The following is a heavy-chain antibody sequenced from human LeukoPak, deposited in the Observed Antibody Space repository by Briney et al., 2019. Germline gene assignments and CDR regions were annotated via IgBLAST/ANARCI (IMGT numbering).Heavy chain of an antibody. CDR3: ARGDIVVVPAAISGSDNWFDP. CDR1: GFTFSSYW. V-gene: IGHV3-74*01. Sequence: GGSLRLSCAASGFTFSSYWMHWVRQAPGKGLVWVSRINSDGSSTSYADSVKGRFTISRDNAKNTLYLQMNSLRAEDTAVYYCARGDIVVVPAAISGSDNWFDPWGQGTLVTVSS. D-gene: IGHD2-2*01. J-gene: IGHJ5*02. CDR2: INSDGSST.